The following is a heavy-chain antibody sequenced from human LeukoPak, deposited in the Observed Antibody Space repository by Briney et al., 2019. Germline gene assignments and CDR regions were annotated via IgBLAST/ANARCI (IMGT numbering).Heavy chain of an antibody. CDR2: IDHSGST. Sequence: SETLSLTCAVYGGSFSGYYWSWIRQPPGKGLEWIGEIDHSGSTNYNPSLKSRVTISVDASKNPFSLKLSSVTAADTAVYYCARDRFGEPYYFDYWGQGTLVTVSS. J-gene: IGHJ4*02. D-gene: IGHD3-10*01. V-gene: IGHV4-34*01. CDR3: ARDRFGEPYYFDY. CDR1: GGSFSGYY.